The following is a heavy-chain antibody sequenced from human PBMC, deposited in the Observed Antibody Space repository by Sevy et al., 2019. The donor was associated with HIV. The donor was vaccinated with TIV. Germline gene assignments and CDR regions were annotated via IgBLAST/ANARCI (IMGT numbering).Heavy chain of an antibody. D-gene: IGHD5-12*01. J-gene: IGHJ4*02. Sequence: GGSLRLSCAASGFTFSSIDMDWVRHLTGKGLEWVSAIGTAGDTYYPGSGKGRLTTSRENAKNSLYLQMNSLRAGDTAVYYCARDAGSGYDCWGQGTLVTVSS. CDR2: IGTAGDT. CDR1: GFTFSSID. V-gene: IGHV3-13*01. CDR3: ARDAGSGYDC.